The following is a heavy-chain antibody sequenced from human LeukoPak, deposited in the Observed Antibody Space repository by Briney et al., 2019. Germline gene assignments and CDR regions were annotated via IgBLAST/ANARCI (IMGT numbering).Heavy chain of an antibody. CDR1: GGSISSYY. D-gene: IGHD6-19*01. Sequence: SETLSLTCTVSGGSISSYYWSWIRQPPGKGLEWIGYIYYSESTNYNPSLKSRVTISVDTSKNQFSLKLSSVTAADTAVYYCARGRGFGGGSSGWYNNWFDPWGQGTLVTVSS. J-gene: IGHJ5*02. CDR3: ARGRGFGGGSSGWYNNWFDP. CDR2: IYYSEST. V-gene: IGHV4-59*01.